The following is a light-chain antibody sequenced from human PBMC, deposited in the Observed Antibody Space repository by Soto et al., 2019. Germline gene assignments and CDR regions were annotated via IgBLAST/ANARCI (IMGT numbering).Light chain of an antibody. Sequence: QSALTQPASVSGSPGQSITISCTGTSSDVGAYNYVSWYQQHPGKAPKVMIYDVSNRPSGVSNRFSGSKSGNTASLTISGLQAEDEADYYCSSYTSSDTLVFGRGTKLTVL. J-gene: IGLJ2*01. CDR3: SSYTSSDTLV. CDR1: SSDVGAYNY. V-gene: IGLV2-14*01. CDR2: DVS.